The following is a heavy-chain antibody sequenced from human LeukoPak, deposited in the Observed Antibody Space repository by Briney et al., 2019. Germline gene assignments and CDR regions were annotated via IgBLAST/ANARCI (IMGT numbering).Heavy chain of an antibody. Sequence: GGSLRLSCAASVSTFSDHYMDWVRQAPGKGLEWVGRTRNKARLYTTEYAASVKGRFTISRDNSKNSLYLQMDSLKTEDTAVYYCARATPDSGSYYYFDYWGQGTLVTVSA. J-gene: IGHJ4*02. CDR3: ARATPDSGSYYYFDY. CDR1: VSTFSDHY. V-gene: IGHV3-72*01. D-gene: IGHD3-22*01. CDR2: TRNKARLYTT.